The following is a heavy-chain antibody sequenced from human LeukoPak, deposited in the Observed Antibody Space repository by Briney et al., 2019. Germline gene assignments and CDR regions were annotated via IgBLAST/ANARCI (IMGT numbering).Heavy chain of an antibody. J-gene: IGHJ4*02. V-gene: IGHV3-48*03. CDR2: IGNTGRTI. Sequence: GGSLRLSCAASGFRFSSYEMNWVRQAPGRGLEWVSYIGNTGRTIYYVDSVKGGFTVSRDNAKNSLYLQMNSLRAEDTAIYYCVRGDRYFFDYWGQGTLVTVSS. CDR1: GFRFSSYE. CDR3: VRGDRYFFDY. D-gene: IGHD1-14*01.